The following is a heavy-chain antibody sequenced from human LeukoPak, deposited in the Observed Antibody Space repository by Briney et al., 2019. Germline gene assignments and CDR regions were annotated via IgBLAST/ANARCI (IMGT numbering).Heavy chain of an antibody. J-gene: IGHJ4*02. Sequence: KASETLSHTCTVSGGSISSYYWSWIRQPPGKGLEWIGYISYSGYTNYNPSLKSRVTISVDTSKNKFSLRLSSVTAADTAVYYCARHDYSNPRLDYWGQGTLVTVSS. CDR2: ISYSGYT. V-gene: IGHV4-59*08. CDR3: ARHDYSNPRLDY. D-gene: IGHD4-11*01. CDR1: GGSISSYY.